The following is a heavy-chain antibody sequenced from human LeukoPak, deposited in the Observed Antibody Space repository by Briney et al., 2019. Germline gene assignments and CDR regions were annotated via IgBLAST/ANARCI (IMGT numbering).Heavy chain of an antibody. CDR3: ARSDIVVVPAAISPQFDY. V-gene: IGHV4-39*01. Sequence: PETLSLTCTVSGGSISSGDYYWSWIRQPPGKGLEWIGYIYYSGSTYYNPSLKSRVTISVDTSKNQFSLKLSSVTAADTAVYYCARSDIVVVPAAISPQFDYWGQGTLVTVSS. D-gene: IGHD2-2*02. CDR2: IYYSGST. J-gene: IGHJ4*02. CDR1: GGSISSGDYY.